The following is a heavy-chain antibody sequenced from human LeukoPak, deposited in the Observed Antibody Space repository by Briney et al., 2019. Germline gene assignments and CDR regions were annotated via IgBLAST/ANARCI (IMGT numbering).Heavy chain of an antibody. J-gene: IGHJ1*01. D-gene: IGHD3-22*01. V-gene: IGHV1-24*01. CDR2: FDPEDGET. CDR3: TKRDFYDSSGFSPFFQV. CDR1: GYTLTELS. Sequence: ASVKVSCKVSGYTLTELSMHWVRQAPGKGLEWMGGFDPEDGETIYAQKFQGRVTMTEDTSTDTAYMELSSLRSEDTAVYYCTKRDFYDSSGFSPFFQVWGQGTLVTVSS.